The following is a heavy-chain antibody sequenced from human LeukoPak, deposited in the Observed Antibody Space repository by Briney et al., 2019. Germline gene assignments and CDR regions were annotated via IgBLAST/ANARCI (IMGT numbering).Heavy chain of an antibody. CDR3: ARAPWLVGATANWFDP. J-gene: IGHJ5*02. Sequence: GASVKASCKVSGYTLTELSMHWVRQAPGKGLEWMGGFDPEDGETIYAQKFQGRVTMTEDTSTDTAYMELSSLRSDDTAVYYCARAPWLVGATANWFDPWGQGTLVTVSS. D-gene: IGHD1-26*01. V-gene: IGHV1-24*01. CDR2: FDPEDGET. CDR1: GYTLTELS.